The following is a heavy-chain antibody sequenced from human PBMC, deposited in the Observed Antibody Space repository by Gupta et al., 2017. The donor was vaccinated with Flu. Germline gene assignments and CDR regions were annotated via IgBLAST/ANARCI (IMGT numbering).Heavy chain of an antibody. V-gene: IGHV4-61*07. J-gene: IGHJ4*02. CDR2: VFDSADT. Sequence: YYWSWLRQPPGQTQEWIGYVFDSADTNYNLVKKRKIIISADTSRNQFSLNLTYAKTDDKAIYYCSRLRRPCGSYYWFNKRGQGRLV. CDR3: SRLRRPCGSYYWFNK. CDR1: YY. D-gene: IGHD1-26*01.